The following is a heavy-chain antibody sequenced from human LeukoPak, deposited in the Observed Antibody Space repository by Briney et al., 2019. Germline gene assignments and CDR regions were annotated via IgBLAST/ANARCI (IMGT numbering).Heavy chain of an antibody. D-gene: IGHD6-19*01. CDR3: ASWYSSGWYFDY. CDR1: GGSISSSSYS. J-gene: IGHJ4*02. Sequence: KPSETLSLTCTVSGGSISSSSYSWGWIRQPPGKGLEWIGSIYYSGSTYYNPSLKSRVTISVDTSKNQFSLKLSSVTAADTAEYYCASWYSSGWYFDYWGQGTLVTVSS. CDR2: IYYSGST. V-gene: IGHV4-39*01.